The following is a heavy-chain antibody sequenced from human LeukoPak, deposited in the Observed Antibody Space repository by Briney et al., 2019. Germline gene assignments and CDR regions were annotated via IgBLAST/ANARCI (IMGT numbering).Heavy chain of an antibody. V-gene: IGHV1-24*01. CDR2: FDPEDGET. Sequence: ASVKVSCKVSGYTLTELSMHWVRQAPGKGLEWMGGFDPEDGETIYAQKFQGRVTMTEDTSTDTAYMELSSLRSEDTAVYYCATAGYYYDSSGYYFIGGSWFDPWGQGTLVTVSS. D-gene: IGHD3-22*01. CDR1: GYTLTELS. J-gene: IGHJ5*02. CDR3: ATAGYYYDSSGYYFIGGSWFDP.